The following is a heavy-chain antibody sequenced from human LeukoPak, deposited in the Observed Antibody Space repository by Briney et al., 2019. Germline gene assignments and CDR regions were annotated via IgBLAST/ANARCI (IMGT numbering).Heavy chain of an antibody. CDR3: AKNPTTHNYVTGGGGGFDP. J-gene: IGHJ5*02. CDR1: GFPFSSYA. CDR2: ISNDGSNK. D-gene: IGHD4-11*01. V-gene: IGHV3-30-3*02. Sequence: GRSLRLPCAASGFPFSSYALHWVRQSPGKGLEWVAAISNDGSNKYYADSVKGRFTISRDNSKNTLYLQMNSLRPEDSAVYYCAKNPTTHNYVTGGGGGFDPWGQGTLVTVSS.